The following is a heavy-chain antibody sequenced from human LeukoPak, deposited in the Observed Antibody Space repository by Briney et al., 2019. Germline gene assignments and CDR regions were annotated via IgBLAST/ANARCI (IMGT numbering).Heavy chain of an antibody. CDR3: ARDPRGRNDFWSSAGRDNWFDP. CDR2: IYTSGST. Sequence: PSETLSLTCTVSGGSISSSSYYWGWLRQPAGKGLEWIGRIYTSGSTNYNPSLKSRVTMSVDTSKNQFSLKLSSVTAADTAVYYCARDPRGRNDFWSSAGRDNWFDPWGQGTLVTVSS. D-gene: IGHD3-3*01. V-gene: IGHV4-61*02. J-gene: IGHJ5*02. CDR1: GGSISSSSYY.